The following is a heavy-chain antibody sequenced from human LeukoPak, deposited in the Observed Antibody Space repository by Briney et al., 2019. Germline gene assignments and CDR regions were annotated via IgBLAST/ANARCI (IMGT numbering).Heavy chain of an antibody. CDR3: AKAPTMTTFGH. CDR2: ISTSGSTI. CDR1: GFTFSSYE. D-gene: IGHD4-17*01. V-gene: IGHV3-48*03. Sequence: GGSLRLSCAVSGFTFSSYEMNWVRQAPGKGLEWISYISTSGSTIYYADSVKGRFTISRDNAKNSLYLQMNSLRAEDTAVYYCAKAPTMTTFGHWGQGILVTVSS. J-gene: IGHJ5*02.